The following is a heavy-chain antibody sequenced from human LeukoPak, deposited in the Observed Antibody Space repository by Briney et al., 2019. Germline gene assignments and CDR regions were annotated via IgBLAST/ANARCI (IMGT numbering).Heavy chain of an antibody. CDR2: IKSDGSNI. D-gene: IGHD1-1*01. CDR1: GFSISDNW. CDR3: ATGRTGTFEY. J-gene: IGHJ4*02. V-gene: IGHV3-74*03. Sequence: GGSLRLSCAASGFSISDNWMHWVRQVPGKGLEWVSRIKSDGSNIKYADSVKGRFTISRDNTKNTLYLQMISLRADDTAVYYCATGRTGTFEYWGQGALVTVSP.